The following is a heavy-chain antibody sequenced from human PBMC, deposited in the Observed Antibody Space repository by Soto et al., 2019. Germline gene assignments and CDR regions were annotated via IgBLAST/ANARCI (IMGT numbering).Heavy chain of an antibody. CDR3: AHVTGDPVTRKYNWFDP. CDR2: IYWDDDK. J-gene: IGHJ5*02. V-gene: IGHV2-5*02. Sequence: QITLKESRPTLVKPTQTLTLTCTVSGFSLSTSGVGVGWIRQPPGKALELLALIYWDDDKRYSPSLKSRLTITRDTSTNQVVLTMTNMDTVDTATYYCAHVTGDPVTRKYNWFDPWGQGTLVTVSS. CDR1: GFSLSTSGVG. D-gene: IGHD7-27*01.